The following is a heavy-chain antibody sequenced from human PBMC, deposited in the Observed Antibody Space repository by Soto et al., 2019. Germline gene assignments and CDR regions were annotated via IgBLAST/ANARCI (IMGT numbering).Heavy chain of an antibody. D-gene: IGHD3-9*01. CDR2: IIPILGIA. Sequence: QVQLVQSGAEVQKPGSSVKVSCKASGGTFSSYTISWVRQAPGQGLEWMGRIIPILGIANYAQKFQGRVTITADKSTSTAYMELSSLRSEDTAVYYCARDRPRHYDILTGYYSNNWFDPWGQGTLVTVSS. V-gene: IGHV1-69*08. CDR3: ARDRPRHYDILTGYYSNNWFDP. J-gene: IGHJ5*02. CDR1: GGTFSSYT.